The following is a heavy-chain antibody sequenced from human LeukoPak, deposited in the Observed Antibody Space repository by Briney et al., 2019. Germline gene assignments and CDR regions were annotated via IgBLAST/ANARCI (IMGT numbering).Heavy chain of an antibody. CDR2: IYTSGST. Sequence: PSETLSLTCTVSGGSISSYYWSWIWQPAGKGLQWIGRIYTSGSTNYNPSLKSRVTMSVDTSKNQFSLKLSSVTAADTAVYYRARISTVTTSRAYYYYYYMDVWGKGTTVTVSS. J-gene: IGHJ6*03. D-gene: IGHD4-17*01. V-gene: IGHV4-4*07. CDR3: ARISTVTTSRAYYYYYYMDV. CDR1: GGSISSYY.